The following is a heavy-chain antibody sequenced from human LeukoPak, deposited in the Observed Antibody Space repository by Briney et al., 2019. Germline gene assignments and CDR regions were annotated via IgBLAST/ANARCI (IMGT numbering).Heavy chain of an antibody. CDR3: ARVLGSRITTIVVRRAFDI. CDR1: GGSFSGYY. D-gene: IGHD3-22*01. CDR2: INHSGST. Sequence: PSETLSLTCAVYGGSFSGYYWSWIRQPPGKGLEWIGEINHSGSTNYNPSLKSRVTISVDTSKNQFSLKLSSVTAADTAVYYCARVLGSRITTIVVRRAFDIWGQGTMVTVSS. V-gene: IGHV4-34*01. J-gene: IGHJ3*02.